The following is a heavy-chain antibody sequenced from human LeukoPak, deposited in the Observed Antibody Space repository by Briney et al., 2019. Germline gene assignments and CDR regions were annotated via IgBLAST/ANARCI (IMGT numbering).Heavy chain of an antibody. D-gene: IGHD3-10*01. J-gene: IGHJ5*02. CDR3: ARDYPYGSGSYYFDP. CDR2: INPNSGGT. CDR1: GYTFTGYY. V-gene: IGHV1-2*02. Sequence: ASVKVSCKASGYTFTGYYMHWVRQAPGQGLEWMGWINPNSGGTNYAQKFQGRVTMTRDTSISTAYMELSRLRSDDTAVYYCARDYPYGSGSYYFDPWGQGTLDTVSS.